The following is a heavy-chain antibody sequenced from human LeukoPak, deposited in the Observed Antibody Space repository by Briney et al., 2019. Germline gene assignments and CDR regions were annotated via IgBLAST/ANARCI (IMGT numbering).Heavy chain of an antibody. J-gene: IGHJ4*02. D-gene: IGHD1-7*01. Sequence: NTSETLSLTCTVSGFSISSGYFWGWIRQPPGKGLEWIGSTYHSGSTCYNPSLKSRVTIPVDTSKNQFSLKLNSVTAADTAVYYCARDPVDGNWNYYFDYWGQGILVTVSS. CDR1: GFSISSGYF. CDR3: ARDPVDGNWNYYFDY. CDR2: TYHSGST. V-gene: IGHV4-38-2*02.